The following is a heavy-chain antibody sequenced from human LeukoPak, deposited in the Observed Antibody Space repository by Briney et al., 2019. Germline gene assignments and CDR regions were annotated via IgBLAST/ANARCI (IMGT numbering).Heavy chain of an antibody. CDR1: VYTFTGYY. Sequence: GASVKVSCKASVYTFTGYYMHWVRQAPGQGLEWMGWINPNSGGSNYAQKFQGWFTMTRDTSISTAYMELSRLRSDDTAVYYCARARNGEHIDYWGQGTLVTVSS. CDR3: ARARNGEHIDY. J-gene: IGHJ4*02. V-gene: IGHV1-2*04. D-gene: IGHD4-17*01. CDR2: INPNSGGS.